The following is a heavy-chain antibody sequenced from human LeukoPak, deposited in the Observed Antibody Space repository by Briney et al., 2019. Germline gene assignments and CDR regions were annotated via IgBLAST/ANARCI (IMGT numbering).Heavy chain of an antibody. CDR3: ARVSYDILTGYSGDDAFDI. CDR1: GFTFSSYW. V-gene: IGHV3-7*03. D-gene: IGHD3-9*01. CDR2: IKQDGSEK. Sequence: PGGSLRLFCAASGFTFSSYWMSWVRQAPGKGLEWVANIKQDGSEKYYVDSVKGRFTISRDNAKNSLYLQMNSLRAEDTAVYYCARVSYDILTGYSGDDAFDIWGQGTMVTVSS. J-gene: IGHJ3*02.